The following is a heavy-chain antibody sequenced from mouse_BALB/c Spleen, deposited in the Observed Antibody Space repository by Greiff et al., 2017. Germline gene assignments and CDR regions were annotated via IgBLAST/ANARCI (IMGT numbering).Heavy chain of an antibody. Sequence: QVQLQQSGPELVKPGASVKMSCKASGYTFTSYYIHWVKQRPGQGLEWIGWIYPGDGSTKYNEKFKGKTTLTADKSSSTAYMLLSSLTSEDSAIYFCARRAMTTATPRYAMDDWGQGTSVTVSS. CDR2: IYPGDGST. D-gene: IGHD1-2*01. CDR1: GYTFTSYY. V-gene: IGHV1S56*01. J-gene: IGHJ4*01. CDR3: ARRAMTTATPRYAMDD.